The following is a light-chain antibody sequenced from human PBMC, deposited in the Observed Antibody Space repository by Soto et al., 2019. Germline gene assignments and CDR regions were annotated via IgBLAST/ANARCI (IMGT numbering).Light chain of an antibody. CDR1: QSVSNN. J-gene: IGKJ1*01. Sequence: EIVMTQSPATLSVSPGERATLSCRASQSVSNNLAWYQQKPGQAPRLLISGASTRATGIPDRFSGSGSGTEFTLTISSLQSEDFAVYYCQQYNNWWTFGQGPRWKSN. CDR3: QQYNNWWT. V-gene: IGKV3-15*01. CDR2: GAS.